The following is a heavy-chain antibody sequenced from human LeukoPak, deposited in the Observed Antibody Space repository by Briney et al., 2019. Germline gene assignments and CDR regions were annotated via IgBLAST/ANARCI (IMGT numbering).Heavy chain of an antibody. CDR1: GGSISSHY. D-gene: IGHD6-6*01. J-gene: IGHJ5*02. V-gene: IGHV4-4*08. CDR3: ARRRMSSSLRDP. Sequence: SETLSLTCTVSGGSISSHYWSWIRQPPGKGLEWIGYIYNIGNTNYNPSLKSRVTISVDTSKNQFSLKLTSVTAADTAVYYCARRRMSSSLRDPWGQGTLVTVSS. CDR2: IYNIGNT.